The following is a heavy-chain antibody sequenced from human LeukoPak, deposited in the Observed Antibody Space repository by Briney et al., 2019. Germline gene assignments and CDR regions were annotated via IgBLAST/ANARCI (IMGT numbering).Heavy chain of an antibody. J-gene: IGHJ4*02. V-gene: IGHV3-21*01. D-gene: IGHD4-17*01. CDR3: AREGDYGDYFDY. CDR2: ISSSSSYI. Sequence: GGSLRPSCAASGFTFSSYSMNWVRQAPGKGLEWVSSISSSSSYIYYADSVKGRFTISRDNAKNSLYPQMNSLRAEDTAVYYCAREGDYGDYFDYWGQGTLVTVSS. CDR1: GFTFSSYS.